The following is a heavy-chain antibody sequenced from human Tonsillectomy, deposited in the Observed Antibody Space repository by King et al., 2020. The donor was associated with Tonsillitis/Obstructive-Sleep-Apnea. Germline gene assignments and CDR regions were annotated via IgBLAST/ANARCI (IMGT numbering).Heavy chain of an antibody. D-gene: IGHD2-8*01. V-gene: IGHV4-59*01. J-gene: IGHJ3*02. CDR2: MYYSGST. Sequence: VQLQESGPGLVKLSETLSLTCTVSGGSISSYYWSWIRPPPGKGLEWIGYMYYSGSTNYNPSLKSRVTISVDTSKNQFSLKLSSVTAADTAVYYCARDMVLEAGGDAFDIWGRGTMVTVSS. CDR3: ARDMVLEAGGDAFDI. CDR1: GGSISSYY.